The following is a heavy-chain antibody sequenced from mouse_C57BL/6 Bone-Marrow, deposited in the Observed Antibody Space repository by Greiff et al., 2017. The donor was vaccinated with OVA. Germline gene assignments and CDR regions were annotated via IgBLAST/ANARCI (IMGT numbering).Heavy chain of an antibody. CDR3: ASEDCNWFAY. CDR1: GYTFTSYT. J-gene: IGHJ3*01. CDR2: INPSSGYT. V-gene: IGHV1-4*01. Sequence: QVQLQQSGAELARPGASVKLSCKASGYTFTSYTMHWVKQRPGQGLEWIGYINPSSGYTKYNQKFKDKATLTADKSSSTAYMQLSSLTSEDSAVDYCASEDCNWFAYWGQGNLVTVSA.